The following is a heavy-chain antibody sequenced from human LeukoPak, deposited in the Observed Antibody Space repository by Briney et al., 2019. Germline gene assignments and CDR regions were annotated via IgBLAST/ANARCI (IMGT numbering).Heavy chain of an antibody. CDR1: GFTFSSYA. Sequence: GGSLRLSCAASGFTFSSYAMSWVRQAPGKGLEWVSAISGSNGNTFYADSVKGRFTISRDDSKNTLYLQMSSLRAEDTAVYYCAKRNYYDSRGYLYDSWGQGTLVTVSS. D-gene: IGHD3-22*01. J-gene: IGHJ4*02. V-gene: IGHV3-23*01. CDR3: AKRNYYDSRGYLYDS. CDR2: ISGSNGNT.